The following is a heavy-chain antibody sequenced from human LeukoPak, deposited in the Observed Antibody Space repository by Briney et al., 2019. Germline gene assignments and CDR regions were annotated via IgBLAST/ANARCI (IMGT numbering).Heavy chain of an antibody. CDR1: EFTFSSYA. V-gene: IGHV3-30-3*01. D-gene: IGHD2/OR15-2a*01. Sequence: GGSLRLSCAASEFTFSSYAMHWVRQAPGKGLEWVAVISYDGSNKYYADSVKGRFTISRDNSKNTLYLQMNSLRAEDTAVYYCAGRRECDYWGQGTLVTVSS. CDR3: AGRRECDY. J-gene: IGHJ4*02. CDR2: ISYDGSNK.